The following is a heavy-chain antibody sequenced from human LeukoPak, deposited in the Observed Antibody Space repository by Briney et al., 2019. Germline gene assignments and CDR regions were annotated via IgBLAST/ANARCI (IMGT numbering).Heavy chain of an antibody. CDR1: GYTLTELS. D-gene: IGHD1-26*01. J-gene: IGHJ4*02. CDR3: ATGLRYSGSYWARPYFDY. CDR2: FDPEDGET. Sequence: ASVNVSCKVSGYTLTELSMHWVRQAPGKGLEWMGGFDPEDGETIYAQKFQGRVTMTEDTSTDTAYMELSSLRSEDAAVYYCATGLRYSGSYWARPYFDYWGQGTLVTVSS. V-gene: IGHV1-24*01.